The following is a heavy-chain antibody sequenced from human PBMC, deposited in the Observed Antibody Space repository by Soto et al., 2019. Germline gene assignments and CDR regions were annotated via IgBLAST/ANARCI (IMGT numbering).Heavy chain of an antibody. J-gene: IGHJ4*02. CDR2: IIPILGIA. Sequence: QVQLVQSGAEVKKPGSSVKVSCKASGGTFSSYTISWVRQAPGQGLEWMGRIIPILGIANYAQTFQDRVTITADKSTSTADMELSSLRSEDKAVYYCAILEDGPNYYGAWSYGKRRYFDYWGQGTLVTVSS. D-gene: IGHD3-10*01. V-gene: IGHV1-69*02. CDR3: AILEDGPNYYGAWSYGKRRYFDY. CDR1: GGTFSSYT.